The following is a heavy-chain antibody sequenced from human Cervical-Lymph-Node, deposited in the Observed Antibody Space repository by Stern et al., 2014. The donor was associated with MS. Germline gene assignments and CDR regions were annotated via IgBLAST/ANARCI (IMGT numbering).Heavy chain of an antibody. CDR1: GGTFSSYA. V-gene: IGHV1-69*01. CDR2: IIPIFGTA. J-gene: IGHJ4*02. CDR3: ARGPKYSSSWVPYY. D-gene: IGHD6-13*01. Sequence: QVQLVQSGAEVKKPGSSVKVSCKASGGTFSSYAISWVRQAPGQGLEWLGGIIPIFGTAHSPQKFQGRVTITADESTSTAYMELSSLRSEDTAVYYCARGPKYSSSWVPYYWGQGTLVTVSS.